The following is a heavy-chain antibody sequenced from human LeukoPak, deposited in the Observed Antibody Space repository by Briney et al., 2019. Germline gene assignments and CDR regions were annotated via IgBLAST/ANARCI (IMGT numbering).Heavy chain of an antibody. CDR2: FDPEDGET. V-gene: IGHV1-24*01. CDR1: GYTLTELS. D-gene: IGHD3-3*01. CDR3: ATGLSITIFGVGPPDY. Sequence: GASVKVSCKVSGYTLTELSMHWVRQAPGKGLEWMGGFDPEDGETIYAQKFQGRVTMTEDTSTDTAYMELSSLRSEDTAVYYCATGLSITIFGVGPPDYWGQGTLVTVSS. J-gene: IGHJ4*02.